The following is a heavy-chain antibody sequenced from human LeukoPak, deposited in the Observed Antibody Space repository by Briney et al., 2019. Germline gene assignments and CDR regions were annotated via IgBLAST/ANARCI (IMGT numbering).Heavy chain of an antibody. D-gene: IGHD6-13*01. CDR2: IYYSGST. CDR3: ARHLGAWSQAAGSLQHFDY. V-gene: IGHV4-39*01. CDR1: GGSISSSSYY. J-gene: IGHJ4*02. Sequence: PSETLSLTCTVSGGSISSSSYYWGWIRQPPGKGLEWIGSIYYSGSTYYNPSLKSRVTISVDTSKNQFSLKLSSVTAADTAVYYCARHLGAWSQAAGSLQHFDYWGQGTLVTVSS.